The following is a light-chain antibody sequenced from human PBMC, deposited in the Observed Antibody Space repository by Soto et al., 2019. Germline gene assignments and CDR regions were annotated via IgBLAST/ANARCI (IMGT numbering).Light chain of an antibody. Sequence: SALTQPRSVSGSPGQSVAISCTGTSSDVGGYNYVSWYQQHPGKAPKLMIYDVRKRPSGVPDRFSGSKSGNTASLTISGLQAEDEADYYCCSYAGSYRVFGTGTTVTV. CDR2: DVR. CDR1: SSDVGGYNY. CDR3: CSYAGSYRV. V-gene: IGLV2-11*01. J-gene: IGLJ1*01.